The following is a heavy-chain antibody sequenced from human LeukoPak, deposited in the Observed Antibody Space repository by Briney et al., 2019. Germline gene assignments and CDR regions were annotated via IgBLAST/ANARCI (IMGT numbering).Heavy chain of an antibody. CDR1: GFTFSSYS. CDR3: ANFGY. V-gene: IGHV3-30*18. Sequence: PGGSLRLSCAASGFTFSSYSMNWVRQAPGKGLEWVAVISYDGSNKYYADSVKGRFTISRDNSKNTLYLQMNSLRAEDTAVYYCANFGYWGQGTLVTVSS. J-gene: IGHJ4*02. D-gene: IGHD3-10*01. CDR2: ISYDGSNK.